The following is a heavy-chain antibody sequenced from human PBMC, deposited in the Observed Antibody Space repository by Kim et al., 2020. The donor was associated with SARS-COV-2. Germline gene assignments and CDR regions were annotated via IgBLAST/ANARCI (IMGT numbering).Heavy chain of an antibody. D-gene: IGHD2-15*01. CDR1: GGSIGSYY. CDR2: IYYSGST. V-gene: IGHV4-59*08. Sequence: SETLSLTCTVSGGSIGSYYWSWIRQPPGKGLEWIGYIYYSGSTNYNPSLKSRVTISVDTSKNQFSLKLSSVTAADTAVYYCARRSLGYCSGGSCYSAFDIWGQGTMVTVSS. J-gene: IGHJ3*02. CDR3: ARRSLGYCSGGSCYSAFDI.